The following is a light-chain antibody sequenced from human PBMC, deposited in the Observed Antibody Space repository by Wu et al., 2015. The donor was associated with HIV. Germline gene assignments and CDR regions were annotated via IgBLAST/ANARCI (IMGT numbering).Light chain of an antibody. Sequence: EIVLTQSPGTLSLSPGERATLSCRASQSVASNSLAWFHQKPGQAPRFLIFGASMRATDTPERFSGSGSGADFTLTISRLEPEGFAVYYCQQYGNSPHTFGQGTKVEIK. J-gene: IGKJ2*01. V-gene: IGKV3-20*01. CDR1: QSVASNS. CDR3: QQYGNSPHT. CDR2: GAS.